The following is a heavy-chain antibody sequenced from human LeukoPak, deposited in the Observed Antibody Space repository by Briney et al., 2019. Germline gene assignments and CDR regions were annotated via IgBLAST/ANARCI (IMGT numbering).Heavy chain of an antibody. D-gene: IGHD3-16*02. Sequence: ASVKVSCKASGYTFTSYGISWVRQAPGQGLEWMGWISAYNGNTNYAQKLQGRATMTTDTSTSTAYMELRSLRSEDTAMYYCARLPYRDGVAQDYWGQGTLVTVSP. J-gene: IGHJ4*02. V-gene: IGHV1-18*01. CDR3: ARLPYRDGVAQDY. CDR1: GYTFTSYG. CDR2: ISAYNGNT.